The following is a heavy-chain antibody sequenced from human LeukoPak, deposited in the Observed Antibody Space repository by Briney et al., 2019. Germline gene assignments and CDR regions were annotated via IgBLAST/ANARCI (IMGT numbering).Heavy chain of an antibody. D-gene: IGHD3-22*01. V-gene: IGHV4-59*01. J-gene: IGHJ5*02. CDR1: GGSISSYY. CDR2: IHYSGST. CDR3: ARDRRAGQSGYWFDP. Sequence: PSDTLSLTCTVSGGSISSYYWSWIRQPPGKGLEWLRYIHYSGSTYYNPSLKSRVTISVDTSKNQFSLKVTSVTAADTAVYYCARDRRAGQSGYWFDPWGQGTLVTVSS.